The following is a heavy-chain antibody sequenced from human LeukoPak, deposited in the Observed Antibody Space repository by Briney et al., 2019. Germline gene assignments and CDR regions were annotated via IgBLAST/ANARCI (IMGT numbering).Heavy chain of an antibody. CDR3: ARGGEYSGSYFDY. CDR2: IIPIFGTA. J-gene: IGHJ4*02. V-gene: IGHV1-69*05. Sequence: SVKVSCKASGGTFSSYAISWVRQAPGQGLGWMGGIIPIFGTANYAQKFQGRVTITTDESTSTAYMELSSLRSEDTAVYYCARGGEYSGSYFDYWGQGTLVTVSS. D-gene: IGHD1-26*01. CDR1: GGTFSSYA.